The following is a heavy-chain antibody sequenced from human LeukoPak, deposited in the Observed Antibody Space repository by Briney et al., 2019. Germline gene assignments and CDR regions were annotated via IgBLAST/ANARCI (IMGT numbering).Heavy chain of an antibody. CDR3: ARTYYYYYYMDV. CDR2: MNPNSGNT. V-gene: IGHV1-8*02. CDR1: GYTFTGYY. Sequence: GASVKVSCKASGYTFTGYYIHWVRQATGQGLEWMGWMNPNSGNTGYAQKFQGRVTMTRNTSISTAYMELSSLRSEDTAVYYCARTYYYYYYMDVWGKGTTVTVSS. J-gene: IGHJ6*03.